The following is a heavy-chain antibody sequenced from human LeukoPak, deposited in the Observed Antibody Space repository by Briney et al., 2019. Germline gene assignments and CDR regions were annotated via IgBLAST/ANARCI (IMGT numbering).Heavy chain of an antibody. CDR1: GFTLSTYA. D-gene: IGHD4-23*01. CDR2: IAGSGSST. J-gene: IGHJ2*01. V-gene: IGHV3-23*01. Sequence: GESLKISCAASGFTLSTYAMTWVRQAPGKGLEWVSGIAGSGSSTYYADSVKGRFTISRDNSKNTLYLQMNSLRAEDTAVYYCARMGGNPVRYWYFDLWGRGTLVTVSS. CDR3: ARMGGNPVRYWYFDL.